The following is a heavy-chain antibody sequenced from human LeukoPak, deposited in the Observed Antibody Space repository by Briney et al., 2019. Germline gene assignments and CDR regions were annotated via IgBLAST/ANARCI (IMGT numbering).Heavy chain of an antibody. CDR1: GGTFSSYA. J-gene: IGHJ4*02. V-gene: IGHV1-69*05. D-gene: IGHD4-17*01. CDR3: ARGGRTVTPNIVYFDY. CDR2: IIPIFGTA. Sequence: ASVKVSCKASGGTFSSYAISWVRQAPGQGLEWMGGIIPIFGTANYAQKFQGRVTITTDESTSTAYMELSGLRSEDTAVYYCARGGRTVTPNIVYFDYWGQGTLVTVSS.